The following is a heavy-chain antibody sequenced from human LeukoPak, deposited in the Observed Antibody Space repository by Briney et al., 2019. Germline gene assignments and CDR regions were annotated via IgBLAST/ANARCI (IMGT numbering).Heavy chain of an antibody. CDR3: AGSSGFIPYH. D-gene: IGHD3-10*01. CDR1: GFTFSNFW. V-gene: IGHV3-7*01. Sequence: GESLKISCIGSGFTFSNFWMNWVRQAPGKGLEWVAIIKQDGSEEYYADSVKGRFIISRDNAKNSLSLQMNSLGVEDSAVYFCAGSSGFIPYHWGQGTLVTVSS. CDR2: IKQDGSEE. J-gene: IGHJ1*01.